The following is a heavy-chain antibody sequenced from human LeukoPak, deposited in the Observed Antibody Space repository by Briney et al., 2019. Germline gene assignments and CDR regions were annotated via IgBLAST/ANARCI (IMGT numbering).Heavy chain of an antibody. V-gene: IGHV1-2*06. D-gene: IGHD2-21*01. CDR1: GYTFSGYY. J-gene: IGHJ3*02. CDR3: ARSGDFYSDAFDI. CDR2: INPNSGGT. Sequence: EASVKVSCKASGYTFSGYYMQWVRQAPGRGLEWMGRINPNSGGTNYAQKFQGRVTMTRDTSISTAYMELSRLRSDDTAVYYCARSGDFYSDAFDIWGQGTMVTVSS.